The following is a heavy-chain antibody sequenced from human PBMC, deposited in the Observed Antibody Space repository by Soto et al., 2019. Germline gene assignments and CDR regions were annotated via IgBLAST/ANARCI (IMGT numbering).Heavy chain of an antibody. CDR3: ARDKITGLFDY. V-gene: IGHV4-34*01. CDR2: INHSGST. CDR1: GGSFSGYY. Sequence: SETLPLTCAVYGGSFSGYYWTWIRQPPGTGLEWIGEINHSGSTNYNPSLKSRVTITVDTSKNQFSLKLTSVTAAYTAVYYCARDKITGLFDYWGQGTLVTVS. D-gene: IGHD2-8*02. J-gene: IGHJ4*02.